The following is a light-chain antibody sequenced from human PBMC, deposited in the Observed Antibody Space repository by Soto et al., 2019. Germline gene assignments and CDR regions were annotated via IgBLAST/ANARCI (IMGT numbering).Light chain of an antibody. CDR1: ESIRSNY. J-gene: IGKJ1*01. CDR3: QQYGSSPWT. V-gene: IGKV3-20*01. Sequence: ETVLTQSPGTLSLSPGERATLSCRASESIRSNYLAWYRQTPGQAPRLLIFGASKRANGIADRFSGSGSGTDFTLIISRLEPEDFALYYCQQYGSSPWTFGQGTKVEIK. CDR2: GAS.